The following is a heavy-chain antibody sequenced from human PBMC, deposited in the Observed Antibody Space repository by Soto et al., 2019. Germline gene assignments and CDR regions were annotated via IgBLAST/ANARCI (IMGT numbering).Heavy chain of an antibody. CDR2: IIPIFGTA. V-gene: IGHV1-69*12. CDR3: ATDYYDSSGYYY. Sequence: QVQLVQSGAAVKKPGSSVKVSCKASEGTFSSYAISWVRQAPGQGLEWMGGIIPIFGTANYAQKFQGRVTITADESTSTAYMELSSLRSEDTAVYYCATDYYDSSGYYYWGQGTLVTVSS. J-gene: IGHJ4*02. D-gene: IGHD3-22*01. CDR1: EGTFSSYA.